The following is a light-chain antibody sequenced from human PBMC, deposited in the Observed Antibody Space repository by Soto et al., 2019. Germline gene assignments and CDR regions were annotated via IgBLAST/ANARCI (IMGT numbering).Light chain of an antibody. CDR3: QQRSNWLT. J-gene: IGKJ4*01. Sequence: EVVMTQSPATLSVSAGERATLSCRASQSVSSNLAWYQQKPGQAPRLLIYDASNRATGIPARFSGSGSGTDFTLTIISLEPQDFAVYYCQQRSNWLTFGGGTKVDIK. V-gene: IGKV3-11*01. CDR1: QSVSSN. CDR2: DAS.